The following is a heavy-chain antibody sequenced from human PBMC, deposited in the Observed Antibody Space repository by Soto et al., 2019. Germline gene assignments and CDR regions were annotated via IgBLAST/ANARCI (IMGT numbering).Heavy chain of an antibody. Sequence: PGGSLRLSCAASGFTFSSYAMSWVRQAPGKGLEWVSAISGSGGSTYYADSVKGRFTISRDNSKNTLYLQMNSLRAEDTAVYYCAKGGYDYVWGSYRLGAFDIWGQGTMVTVSS. V-gene: IGHV3-23*01. CDR2: ISGSGGST. J-gene: IGHJ3*02. CDR1: GFTFSSYA. CDR3: AKGGYDYVWGSYRLGAFDI. D-gene: IGHD3-16*02.